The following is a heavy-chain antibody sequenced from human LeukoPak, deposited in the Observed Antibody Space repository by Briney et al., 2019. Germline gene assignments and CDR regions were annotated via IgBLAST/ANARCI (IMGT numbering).Heavy chain of an antibody. V-gene: IGHV3-23*01. J-gene: IGHJ2*01. D-gene: IGHD3-16*02. Sequence: GGSLRLSCAASGFTFSSYAMSWVRQAPGKGLEWVSAISGSGGSTYYADSVKGRFTISRDNSRNTLYLQMNSLRAEDTAVYYCAKALSSSFYYFDLGGRGTLVTVSS. CDR3: AKALSSSFYYFDL. CDR2: ISGSGGST. CDR1: GFTFSSYA.